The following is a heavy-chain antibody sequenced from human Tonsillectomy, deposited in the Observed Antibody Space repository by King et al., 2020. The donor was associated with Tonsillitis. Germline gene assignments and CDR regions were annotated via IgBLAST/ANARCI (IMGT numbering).Heavy chain of an antibody. CDR3: VKDDLVFHS. J-gene: IGHJ4*02. CDR2: IRWNSYSM. Sequence: VQLVESGGRLVQPGRSLRLSCAASGFTFNDYGMHWVRQAPGKGLEWVAGIRWNSYSMGYADSVKGRFTISRDNAKNSLYLQMNSLRPEDTAFYYCVKDDLVFHSWGQGPLVSVSS. D-gene: IGHD2-15*01. CDR1: GFTFNDYG. V-gene: IGHV3-9*01.